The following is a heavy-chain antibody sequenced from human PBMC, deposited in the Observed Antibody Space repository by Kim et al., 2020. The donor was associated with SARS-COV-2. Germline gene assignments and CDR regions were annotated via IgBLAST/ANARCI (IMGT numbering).Heavy chain of an antibody. J-gene: IGHJ4*02. CDR1: GGSISSYY. CDR2: IYYSGST. Sequence: SETLSLTCTVSGGSISSYYWSWIRQPPGKGLEWIGYIYYSGSTNYNPSLKSRVTISVDTSKNQFSLKLSSVTAADTAVYYCARQHEWELPFYYWGQGTLVTVSS. V-gene: IGHV4-59*08. CDR3: ARQHEWELPFYY. D-gene: IGHD1-26*01.